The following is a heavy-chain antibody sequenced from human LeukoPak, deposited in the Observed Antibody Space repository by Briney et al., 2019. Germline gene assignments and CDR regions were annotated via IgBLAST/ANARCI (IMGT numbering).Heavy chain of an antibody. CDR2: IYNSGST. Sequence: SETLSLTCTVSGGSISSYYWSWIRQPPGKGLEWIGYIYNSGSTNYNPSLKSRVTISVDTSKNQFSLKLSSVTAADTAVYYCARGDFSSSWSAPFGYWGQGTLVTVSS. V-gene: IGHV4-59*12. CDR3: ARGDFSSSWSAPFGY. CDR1: GGSISSYY. J-gene: IGHJ4*02. D-gene: IGHD6-13*01.